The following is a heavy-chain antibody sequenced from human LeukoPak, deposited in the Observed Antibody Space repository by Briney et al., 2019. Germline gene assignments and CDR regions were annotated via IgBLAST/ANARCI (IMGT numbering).Heavy chain of an antibody. D-gene: IGHD2-2*01. CDR1: GGSISSHY. Sequence: SETLSLTCTVSGGSISSHYWSWIRQPPGKGLEWIGYIYYSGSTNYNPSLKSRVTISVDTSKNQFSLKLSSVTAADTAVYYCARGFVVVPAAADAFDIWGQGTMVTVSS. CDR2: IYYSGST. V-gene: IGHV4-59*11. CDR3: ARGFVVVPAAADAFDI. J-gene: IGHJ3*02.